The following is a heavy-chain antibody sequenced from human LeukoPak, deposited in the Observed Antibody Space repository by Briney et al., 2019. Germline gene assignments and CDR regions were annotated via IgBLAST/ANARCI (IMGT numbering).Heavy chain of an antibody. CDR1: GFNFSSYG. D-gene: IGHD4-17*01. CDR3: AKDRSGGSDYGDY. V-gene: IGHV3-30*18. J-gene: IGHJ4*02. Sequence: PGRSLRLSCAASGFNFSSYGMHWVRQAPGKGLEWVAVISYDGSNKYYAESVKGRFTSSRDNSKNTMDLQMNSLRPEDTAVYYCAKDRSGGSDYGDYWGQGTLATVSS. CDR2: ISYDGSNK.